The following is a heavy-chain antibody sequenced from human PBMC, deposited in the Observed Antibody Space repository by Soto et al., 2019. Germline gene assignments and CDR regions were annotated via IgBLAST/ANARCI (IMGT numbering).Heavy chain of an antibody. J-gene: IGHJ4*02. CDR2: ISSSGSTI. Sequence: GGSLRLSCAASGFTFSDYYMSWIRQAPGKGLEWVSYISSSGSTIYYADSVKGRFTISRDNAKNSLYLQMNSLRAEDTAVYYCARYTKTLILERNNFDYWGQGTLVTVSS. V-gene: IGHV3-11*01. CDR3: ARYTKTLILERNNFDY. CDR1: GFTFSDYY. D-gene: IGHD1-1*01.